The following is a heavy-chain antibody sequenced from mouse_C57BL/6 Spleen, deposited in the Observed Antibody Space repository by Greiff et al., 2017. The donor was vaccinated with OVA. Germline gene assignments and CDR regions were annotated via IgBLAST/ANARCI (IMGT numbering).Heavy chain of an antibody. Sequence: QVQLKESGAELARPGASVKLSCKASGYTFTSYGISWVKQRTGQGLEWIGEIYPRSGNTYYNEKFKGKATLTADKSSSTAYMELRSLTSEDSAVYFCARGAMVTTEWYFDVWGTGTTVTVSS. CDR3: ARGAMVTTEWYFDV. D-gene: IGHD2-2*01. CDR1: GYTFTSYG. V-gene: IGHV1-81*01. CDR2: IYPRSGNT. J-gene: IGHJ1*03.